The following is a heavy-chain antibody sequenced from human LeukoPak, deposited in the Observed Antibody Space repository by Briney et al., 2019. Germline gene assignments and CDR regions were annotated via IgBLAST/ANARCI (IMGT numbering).Heavy chain of an antibody. CDR3: AKRSGSYGPFDY. CDR2: ISNNGGYT. V-gene: IGHV3-23*01. D-gene: IGHD3-10*01. CDR1: GFTFSSSA. Sequence: PGGSLRLSCAASGFTFSSSAMSWARQAPGEGLEWVSAISNNGGYTYYADSVQGRFTISRDNSKSTLCLQMNSLRAEDTAVYYCAKRSGSYGPFDYWGQGVLVTVSS. J-gene: IGHJ4*02.